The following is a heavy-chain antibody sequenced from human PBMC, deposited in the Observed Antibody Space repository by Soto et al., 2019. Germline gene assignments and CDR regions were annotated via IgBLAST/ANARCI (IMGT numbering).Heavy chain of an antibody. CDR2: ITSSGGST. CDR1: GFTFSSYA. V-gene: IGHV3-23*01. D-gene: IGHD2-15*01. Sequence: GGSLRLSCAASGFTFSSYAMTWVRQAPGKGLEWVSTITSSGGSTYYADSVKGRFTISRGNSRNTLYLQMDSLRAEDTAVYYCANCPTLYTPTYNWFDPWGQGTLVTVSS. CDR3: ANCPTLYTPTYNWFDP. J-gene: IGHJ5*02.